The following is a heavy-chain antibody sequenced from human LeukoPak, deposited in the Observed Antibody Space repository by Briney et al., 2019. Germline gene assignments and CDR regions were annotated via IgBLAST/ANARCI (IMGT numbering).Heavy chain of an antibody. CDR2: IWYDGSNK. J-gene: IGHJ4*02. D-gene: IGHD3-10*01. CDR1: GFTFSSYG. V-gene: IGHV3-33*06. CDR3: AKGVPLGHFDY. Sequence: GGSLRLSCAASGFTFSSYGMHWVRQVPGKGLEWVAVIWYDGSNKCYADSVKGRFTISRDNSKNTLYLQMNSLRAEDTAVYYCAKGVPLGHFDYWGQGTLVTVSS.